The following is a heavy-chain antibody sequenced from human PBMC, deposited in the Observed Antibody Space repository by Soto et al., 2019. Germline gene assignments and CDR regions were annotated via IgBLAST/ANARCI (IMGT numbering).Heavy chain of an antibody. J-gene: IGHJ3*02. CDR1: GGTFSSYA. Sequence: QVQLVQSGAEVKKPGSSVKVSCKASGGTFSSYAISWVRQAPGQGLEWMGGIIPIFGTANYAQKFQGRVTITADESTSTSYMELSSLRSEDTAVYYCARDRRDIVVVVADWAFDIWGQGTMVTVSS. CDR2: IIPIFGTA. CDR3: ARDRRDIVVVVADWAFDI. D-gene: IGHD2-15*01. V-gene: IGHV1-69*01.